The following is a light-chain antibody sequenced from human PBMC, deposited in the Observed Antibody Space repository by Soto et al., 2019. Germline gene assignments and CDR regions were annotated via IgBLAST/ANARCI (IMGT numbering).Light chain of an antibody. CDR3: HSYDISLSASV. CDR1: SSNIGAAYA. V-gene: IGLV1-40*01. CDR2: GNS. J-gene: IGLJ3*02. Sequence: QSVLTQPPSVSGAPGQRVTISCTGSSSNIGAAYAVHWYQQLPGTAPKLLIYGNSNRPSGVPDRFSGSKSGTSASLAITGLQAEDEADYYCHSYDISLSASVFGGGTKVTVL.